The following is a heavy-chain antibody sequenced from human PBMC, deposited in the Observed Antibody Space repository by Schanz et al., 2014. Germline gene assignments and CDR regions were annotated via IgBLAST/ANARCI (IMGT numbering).Heavy chain of an antibody. Sequence: QVQLVQSGGEVKKPGASVKVSCKASGYTFTFTTFGISWVRQVPGQGLEWMGWINTYNGNTSYAQKFQGRVVMTTDASTSTDYMEMTSLRSDDTAVYYCARDRGHFEQLALGWYYGMDVWGQGTTVTVSS. V-gene: IGHV1-18*01. CDR1: GYTFTFTTFG. J-gene: IGHJ6*02. D-gene: IGHD6-6*01. CDR3: ARDRGHFEQLALGWYYGMDV. CDR2: INTYNGNT.